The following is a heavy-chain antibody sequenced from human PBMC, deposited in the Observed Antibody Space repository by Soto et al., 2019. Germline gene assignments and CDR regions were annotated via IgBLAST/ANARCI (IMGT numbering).Heavy chain of an antibody. Sequence: QVQLVQSGAEVKTPGASVKVSCKASGYTFASYDINWVRQAPGQGLEWMGWMNPNRNNTGYAQKFQGRLTMTRDIALSIAHMELSSRRNEDMAGYYCARSDGYHFNGLDPWGQGTLVTVSA. CDR3: ARSDGYHFNGLDP. CDR2: MNPNRNNT. D-gene: IGHD2-21*01. CDR1: GYTFASYD. V-gene: IGHV1-8*01. J-gene: IGHJ5*02.